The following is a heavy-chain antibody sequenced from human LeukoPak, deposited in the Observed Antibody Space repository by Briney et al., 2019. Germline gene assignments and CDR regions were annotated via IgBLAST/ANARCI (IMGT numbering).Heavy chain of an antibody. CDR3: VRDALHTAHFDY. CDR1: GFTFSSYT. J-gene: IGHJ4*02. Sequence: PGGALRLSCAASGFTFSSYTMSWVRQAPGKGRQWVSTVSASSNIHYSESVKGRFTISRDNARSSLYLQMNSLRDEDTAVYYCVRDALHTAHFDYWGQGTLVTVSS. V-gene: IGHV3-48*02. CDR2: VSASSNI. D-gene: IGHD5-18*01.